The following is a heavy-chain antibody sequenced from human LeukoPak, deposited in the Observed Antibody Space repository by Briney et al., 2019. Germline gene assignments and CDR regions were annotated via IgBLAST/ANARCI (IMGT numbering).Heavy chain of an antibody. CDR2: ISGSGGST. CDR3: AKARRASIAAAPVGWFDP. D-gene: IGHD6-13*01. J-gene: IGHJ5*02. CDR1: GFTFSSYA. Sequence: GGSLRLSCAASGFTFSSYAMSWVREAPGKGLEWVSAISGSGGSTYYADSVKGRFTISRDNSKNTLYLQMNSLRAEDTAVYYCAKARRASIAAAPVGWFDPWGQGTLVTVSS. V-gene: IGHV3-23*01.